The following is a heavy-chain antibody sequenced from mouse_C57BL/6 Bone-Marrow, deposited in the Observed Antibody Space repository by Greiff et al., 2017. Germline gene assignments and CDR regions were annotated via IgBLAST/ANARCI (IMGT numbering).Heavy chain of an antibody. Sequence: EVKVVESGGGLVKPGGSLKLSCAASGFTFSSYTMSWVRQTPEKRLEWVATISGGGGNTYYPDSVKGRFTISRDNAKNTLYLQMSSLRSWDTALYYCSRWGTTVLDYWCQGTTLTVSS. CDR3: SRWGTTVLDY. CDR1: GFTFSSYT. V-gene: IGHV5-9*04. CDR2: ISGGGGNT. J-gene: IGHJ2*01. D-gene: IGHD1-1*01.